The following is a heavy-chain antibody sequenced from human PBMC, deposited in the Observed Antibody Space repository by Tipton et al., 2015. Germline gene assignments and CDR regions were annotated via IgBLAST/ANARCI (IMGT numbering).Heavy chain of an antibody. J-gene: IGHJ2*01. Sequence: SLRLSCAASGFTFSYHGMHWVRQAPGKGLEWVAVIWYDGSKKYYGDSVKGRFTISRDNSKNTLYLQMNSLRAEDTAVYYCARGVPRYDFWSGHFNYYFDLWGRGTLVTVSS. V-gene: IGHV3-33*01. CDR2: IWYDGSKK. CDR1: GFTFSYHG. CDR3: ARGVPRYDFWSGHFNYYFDL. D-gene: IGHD3-3*01.